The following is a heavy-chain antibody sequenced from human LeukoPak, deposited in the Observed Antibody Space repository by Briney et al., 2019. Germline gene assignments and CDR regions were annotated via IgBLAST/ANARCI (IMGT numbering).Heavy chain of an antibody. CDR3: AKEGGNSALDY. V-gene: IGHV3-30*18. CDR1: GFTFSSYG. D-gene: IGHD4-23*01. J-gene: IGHJ4*02. Sequence: GGSLRLSCAASGFTFSSYGMHWVRQAPGKGLEWVAVISYDGSNKYYADSVKGRFTISRDNSKNTLYLRMNSLRAEDTAVYYCAKEGGNSALDYWGQGTLVTVSS. CDR2: ISYDGSNK.